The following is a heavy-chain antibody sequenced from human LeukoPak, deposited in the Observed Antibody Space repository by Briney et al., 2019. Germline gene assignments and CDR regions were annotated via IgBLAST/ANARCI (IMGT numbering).Heavy chain of an antibody. CDR3: ARDQHFAVTSLDYFDS. J-gene: IGHJ4*02. Sequence: GGSLRLSCAASGFTFSSYSMNWVRQAPGKGLEWVSYISSRSSTIYYADSVKGRFTISRDNAKNSLFLQMNSLRAEDTAVYYCARDQHFAVTSLDYFDSWGQGTLVTVSS. CDR2: ISSRSSTI. CDR1: GFTFSSYS. D-gene: IGHD4-17*01. V-gene: IGHV3-48*01.